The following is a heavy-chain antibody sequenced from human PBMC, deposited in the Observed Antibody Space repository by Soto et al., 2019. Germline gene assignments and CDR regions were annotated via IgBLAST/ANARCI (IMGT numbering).Heavy chain of an antibody. D-gene: IGHD6-19*01. J-gene: IGHJ4*02. Sequence: EVQLVESGGGLVQPGGSLRLSCAASGFTFSSYSMNWVRQAPGKGLEWVSYISSSSSTIYYADSVKGRFTISRDNAKNSLYLQMNSLRAEDTAVYYCGREDSSGWYKDFDYWGQGTLVTVSS. CDR2: ISSSSSTI. V-gene: IGHV3-48*01. CDR3: GREDSSGWYKDFDY. CDR1: GFTFSSYS.